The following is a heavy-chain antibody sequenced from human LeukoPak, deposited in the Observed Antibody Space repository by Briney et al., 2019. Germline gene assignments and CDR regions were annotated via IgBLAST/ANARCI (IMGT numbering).Heavy chain of an antibody. CDR1: GYIFTNYW. CDR3: ARLPSIVVAYD. Sequence: GESLQISCTGSGYIFTNYWIGWVRQMPGKGLEWMGIIYPGDSDVRYSPSFQGQVTISADKSISAAYLQWSSLKASDTAMYYCARLPSIVVAYDWGQGTLVTVSS. CDR2: IYPGDSDV. D-gene: IGHD2-15*01. V-gene: IGHV5-51*01. J-gene: IGHJ4*02.